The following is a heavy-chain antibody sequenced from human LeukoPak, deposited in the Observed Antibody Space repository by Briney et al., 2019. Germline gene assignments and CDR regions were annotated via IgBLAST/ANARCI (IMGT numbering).Heavy chain of an antibody. CDR1: GGSISSGDYF. Sequence: SETLSLTCTVSGGSISSGDYFWSWIRQPPGKGLEWIGYIYYSGRTNYNPSLKSRVSISVDTSKNQFSLKLSSVTAADTAVYYCARDVPVQTSDAFDIWGQGTMVTVSS. J-gene: IGHJ3*02. CDR2: IYYSGRT. V-gene: IGHV4-61*08. CDR3: ARDVPVQTSDAFDI. D-gene: IGHD1-1*01.